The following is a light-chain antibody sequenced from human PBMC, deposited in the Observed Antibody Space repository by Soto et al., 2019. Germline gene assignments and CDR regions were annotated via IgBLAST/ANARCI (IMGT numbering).Light chain of an antibody. Sequence: EIVMTQSPASLSVSPGDGATLSCRASQSVNNNLAWYQQKPGQAPRLLIYGASTRATGIPARFSGSGSGTEFTLTISSLQSEDFAVYFCQQYNNWPPWTFGQGTKV. CDR1: QSVNNN. CDR2: GAS. J-gene: IGKJ1*01. CDR3: QQYNNWPPWT. V-gene: IGKV3D-15*01.